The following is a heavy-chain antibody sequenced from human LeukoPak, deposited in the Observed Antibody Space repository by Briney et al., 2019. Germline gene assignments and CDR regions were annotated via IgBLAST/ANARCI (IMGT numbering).Heavy chain of an antibody. V-gene: IGHV3-23*01. J-gene: IGHJ4*02. CDR2: ISGSGGST. CDR3: AKDYDFWSGYPFDY. D-gene: IGHD3-3*01. Sequence: GGSLRLSCAASGFTFSSYAMSWVRQAPGKGLEWVSAISGSGGSTYYADSVKGRFTISRDNSKNTLYLQMNSLRAEDTAIYYCAKDYDFWSGYPFDYWGQGTLVTVSS. CDR1: GFTFSSYA.